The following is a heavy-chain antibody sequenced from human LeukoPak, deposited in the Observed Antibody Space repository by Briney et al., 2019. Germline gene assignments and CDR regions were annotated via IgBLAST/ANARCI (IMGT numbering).Heavy chain of an antibody. D-gene: IGHD2-21*01. CDR2: IKEDGSET. Sequence: PGGSLRLSCAACGFTFSTFWMCWVRQAPGQGLEWVANIKEDGSETYYVDSVKGRFSISRDNAKNSLYLQMNSLRAEDTAVYHCASHSTSYSIHWGQGTLVTVSS. CDR1: GFTFSTFW. CDR3: ASHSTSYSIH. J-gene: IGHJ4*02. V-gene: IGHV3-7*01.